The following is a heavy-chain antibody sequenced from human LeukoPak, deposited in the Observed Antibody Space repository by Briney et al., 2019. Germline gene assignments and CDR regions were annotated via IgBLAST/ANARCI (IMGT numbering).Heavy chain of an antibody. Sequence: GGSLRLSCAASGFTFSSYAMSWVRQAPGKGLEWVSAISGSGGSTYYADSVKGRFTISRDNSKNTLYLQMNSLRAEGTAVYYCANLAGFWSGYFIHTWGQGTLVTVSS. J-gene: IGHJ4*02. D-gene: IGHD3-3*01. CDR3: ANLAGFWSGYFIHT. V-gene: IGHV3-23*01. CDR1: GFTFSSYA. CDR2: ISGSGGST.